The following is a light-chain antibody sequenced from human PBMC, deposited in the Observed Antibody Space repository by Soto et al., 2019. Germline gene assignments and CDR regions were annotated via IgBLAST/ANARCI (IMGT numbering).Light chain of an antibody. J-gene: IGKJ2*01. CDR3: QQYGDSPPYT. CDR2: AAS. V-gene: IGKV3-20*01. Sequence: EIVLTQSPGTLSLSPGESTTLSCRASRGISSSYLAWYQQKPCQAPRLLIYAASTRATGIPDRFRGSGSATDFTLTISRLEPEDSAVYYCQQYGDSPPYTFGQGTKLEIK. CDR1: RGISSSY.